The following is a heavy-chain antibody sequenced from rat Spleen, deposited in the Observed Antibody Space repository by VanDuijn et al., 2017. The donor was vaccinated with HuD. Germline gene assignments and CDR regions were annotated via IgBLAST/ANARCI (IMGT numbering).Heavy chain of an antibody. V-gene: IGHV5-22*01. CDR3: ARQEDYGGYSRDYFGY. D-gene: IGHD1-11*01. Sequence: EVQLVESDGGLVLPGRSLKLSCAASGFTFSGYYMAWVRQAPTKGLEWVASISYEGNTAFYGDSMKGRFTISRDNAKSTLYLQISSLRSEDTATYYCARQEDYGGYSRDYFGYWGQGVVVTVSS. J-gene: IGHJ2*01. CDR2: ISYEGNTA. CDR1: GFTFSGYY.